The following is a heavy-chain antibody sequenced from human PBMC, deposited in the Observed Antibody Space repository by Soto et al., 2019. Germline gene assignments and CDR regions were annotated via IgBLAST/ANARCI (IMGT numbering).Heavy chain of an antibody. V-gene: IGHV4-34*01. D-gene: IGHD2-15*01. Sequence: SETLSLTCAVYGGSFSGYYWSWIRQPPGKGLEWIGEINHSGSTNYNPSLKSRVTISVDTSKNQFSLKLSSVTAADTAVYYCARGNIKGVVVVAATLSIRGQFDYWGQGTLVTVSS. CDR3: ARGNIKGVVVVAATLSIRGQFDY. CDR2: INHSGST. J-gene: IGHJ4*02. CDR1: GGSFSGYY.